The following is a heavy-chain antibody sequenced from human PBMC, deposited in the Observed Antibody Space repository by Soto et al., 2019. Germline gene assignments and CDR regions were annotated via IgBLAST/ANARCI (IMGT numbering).Heavy chain of an antibody. V-gene: IGHV4-61*01. CDR1: GGSVSSGSYY. CDR2: IYYSGST. J-gene: IGHJ5*02. CDR3: ARDLVGVELRWFDP. D-gene: IGHD1-7*01. Sequence: SETLSLTCTVSGGSVSSGSYYWSWIRQPPGKGLEWIGYIYYSGSTNYNPSLKSRVTISVDTSKNQFSLKLSSVTAADTAVYYCARDLVGVELRWFDPWGQGTLVTVSS.